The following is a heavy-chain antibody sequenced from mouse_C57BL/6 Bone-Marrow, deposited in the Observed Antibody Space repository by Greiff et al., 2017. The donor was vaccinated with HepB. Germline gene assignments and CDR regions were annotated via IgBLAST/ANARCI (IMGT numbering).Heavy chain of an antibody. J-gene: IGHJ4*01. CDR1: GYTFTNYW. D-gene: IGHD1-1*01. Sequence: VQLQESGAELVRPGTSVKMSCKASGYTFTNYWIGWAKQRPGHGLEWIGDIYPGGGYTNYNEKFKGKATLTADKSSSTAYMQFSSLTSEDSAIYYCARERDYGRGMDYWGQGTSVTVSS. V-gene: IGHV1-63*01. CDR2: IYPGGGYT. CDR3: ARERDYGRGMDY.